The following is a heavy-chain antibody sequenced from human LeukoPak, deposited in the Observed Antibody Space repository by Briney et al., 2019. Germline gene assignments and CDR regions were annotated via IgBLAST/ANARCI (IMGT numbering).Heavy chain of an antibody. CDR3: AGMHYDFWLGSSPAVTY. J-gene: IGHJ4*02. CDR2: IYTSGST. CDR1: GDSISSFY. V-gene: IGHV4-4*09. D-gene: IGHD3-3*01. Sequence: SETLSLTCTVSGDSISSFYWSWVRQPPGKGLEWIGYIYTSGSTNYNPSLKSRVTISLYTSKNQFSLKLSSVTAADTAVYYCAGMHYDFWLGSSPAVTYWGQGTLVTVSS.